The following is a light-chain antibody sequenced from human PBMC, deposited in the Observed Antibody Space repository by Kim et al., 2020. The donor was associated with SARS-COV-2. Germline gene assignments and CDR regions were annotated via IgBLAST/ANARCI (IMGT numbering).Light chain of an antibody. CDR3: QQHNNWPLT. CDR2: GAS. CDR1: QSVSNN. J-gene: IGKJ4*01. V-gene: IGKV3-15*01. Sequence: VSPGERVTLSCRASQSVSNNLGWYQQKPGQVPRLVIYGASTRATGIPARFSGSGSGTEFTLTISSQQSEDFAVYYCQQHNNWPLTFGGGTKVDIK.